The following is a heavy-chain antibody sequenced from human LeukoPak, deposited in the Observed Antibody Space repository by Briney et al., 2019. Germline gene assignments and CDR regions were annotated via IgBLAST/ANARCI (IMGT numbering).Heavy chain of an antibody. D-gene: IGHD6-13*01. J-gene: IGHJ4*02. Sequence: ASVKVSCKASGYTFTGCYMHWVRQAPGQGLEWMGWINPNSGGTNYAQKFQGRVTMTRDTSISTAYMELSRLRSDDTAVYYCARFPKHAAAGTNWGQGTLVTVSS. CDR1: GYTFTGCY. CDR2: INPNSGGT. CDR3: ARFPKHAAAGTN. V-gene: IGHV1-2*02.